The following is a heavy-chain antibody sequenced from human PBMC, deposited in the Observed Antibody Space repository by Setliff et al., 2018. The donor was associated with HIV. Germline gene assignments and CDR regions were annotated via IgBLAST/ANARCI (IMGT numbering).Heavy chain of an antibody. Sequence: SETLSLTCTVSGGSITTSSFYWGWIRQPPGKGLEWIGTAYFLGNRYLNPSLKSRVAVSVDTSKNRFSLRLTSVTAADTAVYYCARAPANYHDSSGFYFGGDYYFDFWGQGTLVTVSS. J-gene: IGHJ4*02. D-gene: IGHD3-22*01. V-gene: IGHV4-39*02. CDR1: GGSITTSSFY. CDR2: AYFLGNR. CDR3: ARAPANYHDSSGFYFGGDYYFDF.